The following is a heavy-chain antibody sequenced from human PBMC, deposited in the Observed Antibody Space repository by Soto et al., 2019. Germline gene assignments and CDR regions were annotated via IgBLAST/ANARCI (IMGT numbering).Heavy chain of an antibody. CDR1: GFTFSSYE. CDR2: ISSSGSTI. Sequence: PGGSLRLSCAASGFTFSSYEMNWVRQAPGKGLEWVSYISSSGSTIYYADSVKGRFTISRDNAKNSLYLQMNSLRAEDTAVYYCARGPGIAAAFDYWGQGTLVTVSS. D-gene: IGHD6-13*01. CDR3: ARGPGIAAAFDY. V-gene: IGHV3-48*03. J-gene: IGHJ4*02.